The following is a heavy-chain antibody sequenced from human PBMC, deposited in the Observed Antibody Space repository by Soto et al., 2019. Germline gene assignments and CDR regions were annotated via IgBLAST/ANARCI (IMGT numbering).Heavy chain of an antibody. Sequence: QVQLVQSGAEVKKAGSSVKVSCKASGGTLTTNAISWVRQAPGQGLEWMGAIIPMFGSPKYAQKFQGRVTITADNPTNTIDMEMISLTSADTAVYYCARGGLVAGISSGMDAGGQGTTVAV. D-gene: IGHD6-19*01. CDR1: GGTLTTNA. J-gene: IGHJ6*02. CDR3: ARGGLVAGISSGMDA. V-gene: IGHV1-69*06. CDR2: IIPMFGSP.